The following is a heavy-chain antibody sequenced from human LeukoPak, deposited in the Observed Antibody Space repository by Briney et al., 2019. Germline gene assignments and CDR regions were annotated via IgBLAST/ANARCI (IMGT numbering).Heavy chain of an antibody. V-gene: IGHV3-53*01. CDR3: ARGGGDFWSGYLINNAFDI. D-gene: IGHD3-3*01. J-gene: IGHJ3*02. CDR2: IYSGGST. CDR1: GFTVSNNY. Sequence: GGSLRLSCAASGFTVSNNYMSWVRQAPGKGLEWVSVIYSGGSTYYADSVKGRFTISRDNSKNTLYLQMNSLRAEDTAVYYCARGGGDFWSGYLINNAFDIWGQGTMVTVSS.